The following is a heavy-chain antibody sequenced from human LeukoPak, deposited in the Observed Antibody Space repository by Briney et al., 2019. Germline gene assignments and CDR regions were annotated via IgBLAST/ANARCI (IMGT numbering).Heavy chain of an antibody. Sequence: PGGSLRLSCAASGFTFSSYAMSWVRQAPGKGLEWVSGVNGNGGSTSYADSVKGRFTISRDNAKNSLYLQMNSLRAEDTAVYYCARDSGWFRFDSWGQGTLVTVSS. CDR2: VNGNGGST. CDR1: GFTFSSYA. D-gene: IGHD6-13*01. J-gene: IGHJ4*02. CDR3: ARDSGWFRFDS. V-gene: IGHV3-23*01.